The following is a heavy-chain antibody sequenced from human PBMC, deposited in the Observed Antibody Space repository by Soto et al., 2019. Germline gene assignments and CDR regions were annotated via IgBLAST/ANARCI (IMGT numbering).Heavy chain of an antibody. V-gene: IGHV4-30-2*01. CDR2: MYHSGST. Sequence: QLQLQESGSGLAKPSQTLSLTCAVSGDSISSNGYSWSWIRQPQGKGLEGIGYMYHSGSTHYNPFLKSGFTISIDRPKNQFSMKLSSVTAGDTAVYYCDRKQDYWGQGILVTVSS. CDR3: DRKQDY. CDR1: GDSISSNGYS. J-gene: IGHJ4*02.